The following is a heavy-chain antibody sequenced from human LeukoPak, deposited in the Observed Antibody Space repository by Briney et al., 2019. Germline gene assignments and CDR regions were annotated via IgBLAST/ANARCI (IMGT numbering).Heavy chain of an antibody. CDR1: GGSISSSSYY. V-gene: IGHV4-39*07. Sequence: PSETLSLTCTVSGGSISSSSYYWGWIRQPPGKGLEWIGEINHSGSTNYNPSLKSRVTISVDTSKNQFSLKLSSVTAADTAVYYCASGPVTTPKGGYYFDYWGQGTLVTVSS. CDR3: ASGPVTTPKGGYYFDY. J-gene: IGHJ4*02. D-gene: IGHD4-17*01. CDR2: INHSGST.